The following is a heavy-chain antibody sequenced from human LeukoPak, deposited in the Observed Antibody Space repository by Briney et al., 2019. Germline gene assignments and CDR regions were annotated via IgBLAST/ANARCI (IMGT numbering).Heavy chain of an antibody. CDR3: ARDLSGWYDFYDY. D-gene: IGHD6-19*01. J-gene: IGHJ4*02. V-gene: IGHV1-18*04. CDR1: GYTFTSYG. CDR2: ISAYNGNT. Sequence: GASVKVSCKASGYTFTSYGISWVRQAPGQGLEWMGWISAYNGNTNYAQKLQGRVTMTTDTSTSTVYMELRSLRSDDTAVYYCARDLSGWYDFYDYWGQGTLVTVSS.